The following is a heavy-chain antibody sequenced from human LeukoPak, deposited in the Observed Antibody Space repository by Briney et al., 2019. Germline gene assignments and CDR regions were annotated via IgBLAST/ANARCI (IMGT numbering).Heavy chain of an antibody. Sequence: GGSLRLSCAASGFTFDDYGMSWVRQAPGKGLEWVSGINWNGGRTVYADSVKGRFTISRDNAKNSLYLQMNSLRAEDTALYYCARGFVHSGSPFFDYWGQGTLVTVSS. D-gene: IGHD1-26*01. J-gene: IGHJ4*02. V-gene: IGHV3-20*04. CDR3: ARGFVHSGSPFFDY. CDR1: GFTFDDYG. CDR2: INWNGGRT.